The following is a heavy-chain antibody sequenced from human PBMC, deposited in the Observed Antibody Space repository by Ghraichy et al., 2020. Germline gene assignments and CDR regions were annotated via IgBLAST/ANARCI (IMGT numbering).Heavy chain of an antibody. CDR2: INHSGST. CDR3: ARGRLLWFGELLKMNWFDP. Sequence: SQTRSLTCAVYGGSFSGYYWSWIRQPPGKGLEWIGEINHSGSTNYNPSLKSRVTISVDTSKNQFSLKLSSVTAADTAVYYCARGRLLWFGELLKMNWFDPWGQGTLVTVSS. D-gene: IGHD3-10*01. CDR1: GGSFSGYY. J-gene: IGHJ5*02. V-gene: IGHV4-34*01.